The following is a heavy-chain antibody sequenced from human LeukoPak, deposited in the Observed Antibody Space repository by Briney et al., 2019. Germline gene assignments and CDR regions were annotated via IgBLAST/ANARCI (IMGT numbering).Heavy chain of an antibody. D-gene: IGHD2-15*01. CDR1: GYTFTGYY. CDR3: ARAREEDCSGGSCYKGRYNWFDP. V-gene: IGHV1-2*02. CDR2: INPNSGGT. J-gene: IGHJ5*02. Sequence: GASVKVSCKASGYTFTGYYMHWVRQAPGQELEWMGWINPNSGGTNYAQKFQGRVTMTRDTSISTAYMELSRLRSDDTAVYYCARAREEDCSGGSCYKGRYNWFDPWGQGTLVTVSS.